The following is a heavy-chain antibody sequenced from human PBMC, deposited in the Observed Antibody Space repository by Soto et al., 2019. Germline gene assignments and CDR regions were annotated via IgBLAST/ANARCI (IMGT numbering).Heavy chain of an antibody. D-gene: IGHD6-13*01. J-gene: IGHJ4*02. Sequence: QVQLVESGGGVAQPGRSLRLSCAVSGFTFSDYGMHWVRQAPGKGLEWVAVVSYDGSYKYYADSVKGRFTVSRDLSGNTLFLQMNSLRLEDTAVYFCVKEMYPRTVLESSLPWGDYWGQGTLVAVSS. CDR3: VKEMYPRTVLESSLPWGDY. V-gene: IGHV3-30*18. CDR2: VSYDGSYK. CDR1: GFTFSDYG.